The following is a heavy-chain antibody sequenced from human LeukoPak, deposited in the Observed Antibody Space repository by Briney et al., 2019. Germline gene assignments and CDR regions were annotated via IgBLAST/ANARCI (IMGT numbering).Heavy chain of an antibody. J-gene: IGHJ4*02. D-gene: IGHD6-19*01. Sequence: SGGSLRLSCAASGFTFSSYSMNWVRQAPGKGLEWVSSISSSSSYIYYADSVKGRFTISGDNAKNSLYLQMNSLRAEDTAVYYCARKIAVAGYFDYWGQGTLVTVSS. V-gene: IGHV3-21*01. CDR3: ARKIAVAGYFDY. CDR1: GFTFSSYS. CDR2: ISSSSSYI.